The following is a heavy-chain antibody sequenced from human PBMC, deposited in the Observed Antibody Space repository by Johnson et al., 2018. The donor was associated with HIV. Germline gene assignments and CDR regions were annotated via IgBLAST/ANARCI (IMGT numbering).Heavy chain of an antibody. J-gene: IGHJ3*02. CDR2: IKEDGSEK. Sequence: VQLVESGGGLVQPGGSLRLSCAASRFSFNKYWMTWVRQAPGNALEWVASIKEDGSEKYYVDSVKGRFTISRDNAKNSLYLQMSSLRAADTAVYYCTRDRRQFLEWLSDGFDIWCQGTMVTVSS. D-gene: IGHD3-3*01. V-gene: IGHV3-7*01. CDR1: RFSFNKYW. CDR3: TRDRRQFLEWLSDGFDI.